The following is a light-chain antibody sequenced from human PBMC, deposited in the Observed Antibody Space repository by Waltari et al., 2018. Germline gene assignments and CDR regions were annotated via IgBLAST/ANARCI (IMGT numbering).Light chain of an antibody. CDR2: EDN. J-gene: IGLJ3*02. CDR3: QSYDSSNRGV. V-gene: IGLV6-57*03. Sequence: NFMLTQPHSVSESPGKTVTISCTRSSGSIASNYVQWYPQRPGSAPTTVIYEDNQRPSGVPDRFSGSIDSSSNSASLTISGLKTEDEADYYCQSYDSSNRGVFGGGTKLTVL. CDR1: SGSIASNY.